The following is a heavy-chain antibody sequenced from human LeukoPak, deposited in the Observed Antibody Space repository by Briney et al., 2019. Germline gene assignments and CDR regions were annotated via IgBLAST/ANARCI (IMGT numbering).Heavy chain of an antibody. Sequence: PGGSLRLSCAASGFTFSSYAMSWVRQAPGKGLEWVAFIRYDGSNKYYADSVKGRFTISRDNSKNTLYLQMNSLRAEDTAVYYCAKLYCSSTSCHRDAFDIWGQGTMVTVSS. CDR1: GFTFSSYA. CDR2: IRYDGSNK. CDR3: AKLYCSSTSCHRDAFDI. J-gene: IGHJ3*02. V-gene: IGHV3-30*02. D-gene: IGHD2-2*01.